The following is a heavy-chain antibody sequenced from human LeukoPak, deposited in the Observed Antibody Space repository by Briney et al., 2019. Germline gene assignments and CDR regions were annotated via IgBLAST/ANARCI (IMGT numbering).Heavy chain of an antibody. V-gene: IGHV3-7*01. CDR1: GFTFSSYW. CDR3: ARVSSTELLDY. J-gene: IGHJ4*02. CDR2: IKQDGSEK. D-gene: IGHD1-26*01. Sequence: PGGSLRLSCAASGFTFSSYWMSWVRQAPRKGLEWVANIKQDGSEKYYVDSVKGRFTISRDNAKNSLYLQMNSLRAEDTAVYYCARVSSTELLDYWGQGTLVTVSS.